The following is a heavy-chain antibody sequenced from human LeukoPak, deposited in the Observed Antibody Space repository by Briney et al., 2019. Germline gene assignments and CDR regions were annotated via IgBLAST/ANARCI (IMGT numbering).Heavy chain of an antibody. V-gene: IGHV3-21*01. CDR2: ISSSSSYI. J-gene: IGHJ4*02. CDR3: ARDLIAAFDY. CDR1: GSTFSSYS. D-gene: IGHD6-6*01. Sequence: GGSLRLSCAASGSTFSSYSMNWVRQAPGEGLEWVSSISSSSSYIYYADSVKGRFTISRDNAKNSLYLQMNSLRAEDTAVYYCARDLIAAFDYWGQGTLVTVSS.